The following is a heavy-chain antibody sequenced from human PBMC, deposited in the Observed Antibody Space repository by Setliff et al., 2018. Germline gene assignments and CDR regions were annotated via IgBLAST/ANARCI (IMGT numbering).Heavy chain of an antibody. CDR1: GYTFSSYG. V-gene: IGHV1-2*02. J-gene: IGHJ5*01. CDR3: ARALGGISAAGNNWLDS. CDR2: INPNTGGT. D-gene: IGHD6-13*01. Sequence: ASVKVSCKASGYTFSSYGITWVRQAPGQGPEWMGWINPNTGGTNYAQKFQGRVTMTRDTSITTAYMELRSLRSEDTAVYYCARALGGISAAGNNWLDSWGQGTLGTVS.